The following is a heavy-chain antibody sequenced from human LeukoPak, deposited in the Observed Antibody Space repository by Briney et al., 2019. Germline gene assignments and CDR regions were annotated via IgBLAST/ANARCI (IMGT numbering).Heavy chain of an antibody. CDR3: ARVVAAAGFYYYYYMDV. CDR2: IYYSGST. CDR1: GGSISSYY. J-gene: IGHJ6*03. Sequence: SETLSLTCTVSGGSISSYYWSWLRQPPGKGLEWIGYIYYSGSTNYNPSLKSRVTISVDTSKNQFSLKLSSVTAADTAVYYCARVVAAAGFYYYYYMDVWGKGTTVTVSS. D-gene: IGHD6-13*01. V-gene: IGHV4-59*01.